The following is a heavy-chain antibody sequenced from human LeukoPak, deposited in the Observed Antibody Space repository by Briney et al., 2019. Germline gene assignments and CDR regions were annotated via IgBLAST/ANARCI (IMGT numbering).Heavy chain of an antibody. CDR1: GYTFTGYY. Sequence: ASVTVSFKASGYTFTGYYMHWVRQAPGKGQEWMGGFDPEDGETIYAQKFQGRGTITEDTTTDTAYMEQRSLRQEDTAVYYCATFALVVPAARKGGFDYWGQGTLVTVSS. CDR2: FDPEDGET. J-gene: IGHJ4*02. V-gene: IGHV1-24*01. D-gene: IGHD2-2*01. CDR3: ATFALVVPAARKGGFDY.